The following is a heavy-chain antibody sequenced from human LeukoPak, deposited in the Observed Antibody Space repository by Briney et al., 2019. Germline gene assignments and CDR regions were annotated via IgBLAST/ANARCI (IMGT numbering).Heavy chain of an antibody. CDR3: AKDYNWNDH. CDR2: ISSDRSTI. J-gene: IGHJ5*02. Sequence: PGGSLRLSCAASGFTFSSYNMNWVRQAPGKGLEWISYISSDRSTIYYADSVKGRFTISRDNAQNTLYLQMNSLRAEDTAVYYCAKDYNWNDHWGQGTLVTVSS. CDR1: GFTFSSYN. V-gene: IGHV3-48*01.